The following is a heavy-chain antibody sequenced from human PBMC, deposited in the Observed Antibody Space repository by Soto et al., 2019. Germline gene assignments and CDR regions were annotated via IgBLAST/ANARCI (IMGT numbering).Heavy chain of an antibody. D-gene: IGHD1-7*01. Sequence: ASVKVSCKASGYTFTGQHMHWVRQAPGQGLEWMGWINPNSGDTNYAQKFQGRVTMTRDTSIGTAYMELSSLRSNDTAIYYCARESSGITLYGMDVWGQGTTVTVSS. V-gene: IGHV1-2*02. CDR1: GYTFTGQH. CDR3: ARESSGITLYGMDV. CDR2: INPNSGDT. J-gene: IGHJ6*02.